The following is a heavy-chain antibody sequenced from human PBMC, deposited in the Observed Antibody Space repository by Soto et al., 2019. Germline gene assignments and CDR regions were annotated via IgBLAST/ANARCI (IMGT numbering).Heavy chain of an antibody. CDR3: SSWYRAFDI. D-gene: IGHD6-13*01. CDR2: ISGSGDNT. CDR1: GFSFSDYA. J-gene: IGHJ3*02. V-gene: IGHV3-23*01. Sequence: GGSLRLSCKASGFSFSDYAMTWVRQAPGKGLEWVSVISGSGDNTFYAASVKGRFAISRDNSKSTLYLQMNSLRAEDTAVYYCSSWYRAFDIWGQGTMVTVSS.